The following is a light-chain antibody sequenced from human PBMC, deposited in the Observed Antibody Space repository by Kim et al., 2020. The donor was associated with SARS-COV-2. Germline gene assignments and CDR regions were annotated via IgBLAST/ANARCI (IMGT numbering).Light chain of an antibody. CDR2: GNS. CDR1: SSNIGAGYD. J-gene: IGLJ3*02. CDR3: QSYDSSLSGSWV. Sequence: VTNACTGSSSNIGAGYDVHWYQQLPGTAPKLLIYGNSNRPSGVPDRFSGSKSGTSASLAITGLQAEDEADYYCQSYDSSLSGSWVFGGGTKLTVL. V-gene: IGLV1-40*01.